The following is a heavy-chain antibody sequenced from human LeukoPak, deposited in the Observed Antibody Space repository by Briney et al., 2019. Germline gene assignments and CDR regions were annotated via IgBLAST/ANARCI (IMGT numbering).Heavy chain of an antibody. D-gene: IGHD3-22*01. V-gene: IGHV1-69*13. CDR2: IILIFGTA. CDR3: ASVSSSSGYYRAEYFQH. CDR1: GGTFSSYA. J-gene: IGHJ1*01. Sequence: ASVKVSCKASGGTFSSYAISWVLQAPGQGLEWMGGIILIFGTANYAQKFQGRVTITADESTSTAYMELSSLRSEDTAVYYCASVSSSSGYYRAEYFQHWGQGTLVTVSS.